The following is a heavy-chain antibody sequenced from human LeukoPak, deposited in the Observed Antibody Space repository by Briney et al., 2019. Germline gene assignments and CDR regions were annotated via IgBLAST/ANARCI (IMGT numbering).Heavy chain of an antibody. Sequence: PGGSLRLSCAASGFTFSNYWMHCVRQAPGKGLLWVSRIDGDGSVKNYAGSVRGRSTISRDNARNTLYLEMNSLRGEDTAVYYCARDGPAPGFPAEYWGQGILVTVSS. CDR3: ARDGPAPGFPAEY. CDR2: IDGDGSVK. CDR1: GFTFSNYW. J-gene: IGHJ4*02. D-gene: IGHD3-9*01. V-gene: IGHV3-74*01.